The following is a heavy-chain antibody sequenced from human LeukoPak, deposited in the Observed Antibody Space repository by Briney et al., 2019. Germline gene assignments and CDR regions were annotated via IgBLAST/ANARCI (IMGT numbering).Heavy chain of an antibody. CDR1: GYSISSGYY. CDR2: IYHSGST. Sequence: SETLSLTCTVSGYSISSGYYWGWIRQPPGKGLEWIGSIYHSGSTYYNPSLKSRVTISVDTSKNQFSLKLSSVTAADTAVYYCAREGDYYYYMDVWGKGTTVIVSS. CDR3: AREGDYYYYMDV. V-gene: IGHV4-38-2*02. J-gene: IGHJ6*03.